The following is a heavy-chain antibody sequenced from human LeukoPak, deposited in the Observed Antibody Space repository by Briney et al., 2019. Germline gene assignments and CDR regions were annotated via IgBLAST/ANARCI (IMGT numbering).Heavy chain of an antibody. CDR2: VSSNGDT. Sequence: GGSLRLSCAASGFTLSTYTMHWVRQAPGKGLESVSAVSSNGDTYYLNSVKDRFTISRDNSKNTLYLQMNSLRTDDTAVYYCARVSLERQLWLPFDYWGQGTLVTVSS. J-gene: IGHJ4*02. CDR1: GFTLSTYT. V-gene: IGHV3-64*01. D-gene: IGHD5-18*01. CDR3: ARVSLERQLWLPFDY.